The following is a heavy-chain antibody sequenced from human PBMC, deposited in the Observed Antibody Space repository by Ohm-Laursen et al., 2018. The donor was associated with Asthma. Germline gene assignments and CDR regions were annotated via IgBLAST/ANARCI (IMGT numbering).Heavy chain of an antibody. Sequence: SLRLSCAASGFTFSSYWMHWVRQAPGKGLVWVSRINSDGSSTSYADSVKGRFTISRDNAKNTLYLQMNSLRAEDTAVYYCARQNYDFWSGYHFDYWGQGTLVTVSS. D-gene: IGHD3-3*01. CDR2: INSDGSST. CDR1: GFTFSSYW. V-gene: IGHV3-74*01. CDR3: ARQNYDFWSGYHFDY. J-gene: IGHJ4*02.